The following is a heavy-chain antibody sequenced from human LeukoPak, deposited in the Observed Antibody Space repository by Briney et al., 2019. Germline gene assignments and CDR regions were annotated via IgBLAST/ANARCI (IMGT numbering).Heavy chain of an antibody. CDR3: ARTSLNYRNYDILTGYYRRGAFDI. CDR1: GGTFSSYA. CDR2: IIPIFGTA. V-gene: IGHV1-69*05. Sequence: ASVKVSCKASGGTFSSYAISWVQQAPGQGLEWIGGIIPIFGTANYAQKFQGRVTITTDESTSTAYMELSSLRSEDTAVYYCARTSLNYRNYDILTGYYRRGAFDIWGQGTMVTVSS. D-gene: IGHD3-9*01. J-gene: IGHJ3*02.